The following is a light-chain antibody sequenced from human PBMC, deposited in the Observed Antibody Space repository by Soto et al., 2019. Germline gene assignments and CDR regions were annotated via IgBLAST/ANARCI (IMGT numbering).Light chain of an antibody. Sequence: ELVLTQSPGTLSLSPWERATLSCRASQSVSSTYLAWCQQKPGQAPRLLIYGASTRAAGIPDRFSGTGSGTDFTLTISRLEPEDFAVYYCQHFGDSPITFGQGTRLEIK. V-gene: IGKV3-20*01. CDR1: QSVSSTY. J-gene: IGKJ5*01. CDR2: GAS. CDR3: QHFGDSPIT.